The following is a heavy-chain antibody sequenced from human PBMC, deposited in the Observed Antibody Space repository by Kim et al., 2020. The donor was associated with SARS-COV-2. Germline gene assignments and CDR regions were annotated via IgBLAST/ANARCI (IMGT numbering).Heavy chain of an antibody. Sequence: GGSLRLSCAVSGFTFSNYAMAWVRQAPGKGLEWVSLISGSGDATYYADSVQGRFTISRDNSKNTLYLQMNSLRAEDTATYYCAKGDRMAADGSFAYWGQGTLVTVSS. CDR3: AKGDRMAADGSFAY. V-gene: IGHV3-23*01. D-gene: IGHD6-13*01. CDR2: ISGSGDAT. CDR1: GFTFSNYA. J-gene: IGHJ4*02.